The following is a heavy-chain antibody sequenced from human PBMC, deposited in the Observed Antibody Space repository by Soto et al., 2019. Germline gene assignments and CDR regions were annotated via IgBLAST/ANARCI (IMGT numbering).Heavy chain of an antibody. J-gene: IGHJ6*03. V-gene: IGHV4-59*01. D-gene: IGHD3-10*01. CDR2: IYYSGST. CDR1: GGSISSYY. Sequence: PSETLSLTCTVSGGSISSYYWSWIRQPPGKGLEWIGYIYYSGSTNYNPSLKSRVTISVDTSKNQFSLKLSSVTAADTAVYYCARVAYGSGSYLYYYYYYMDVWGKGTTVTVSS. CDR3: ARVAYGSGSYLYYYYYYMDV.